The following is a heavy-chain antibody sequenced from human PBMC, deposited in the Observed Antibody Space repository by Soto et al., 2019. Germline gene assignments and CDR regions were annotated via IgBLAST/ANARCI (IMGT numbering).Heavy chain of an antibody. CDR1: GFTFSSYG. V-gene: IGHV3-33*01. J-gene: IGHJ4*02. CDR2: IWYDGSNK. D-gene: IGHD5-12*01. CDR3: ARDSKVATIF. Sequence: QVQLVESGGGVVQPGRSLRLSCAASGFTFSSYGMHWVRQAPGKGLEWVAVIWYDGSNKYYADSVKGRFTISRDNSKNTLYLQMNGVRAEDTAVYYCARDSKVATIFGGQGTLVTVSS.